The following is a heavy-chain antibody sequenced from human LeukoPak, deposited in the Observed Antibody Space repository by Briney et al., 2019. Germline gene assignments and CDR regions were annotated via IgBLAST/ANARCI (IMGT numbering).Heavy chain of an antibody. D-gene: IGHD3-22*01. CDR2: ISGSEGST. Sequence: GGSLRLSCAASGFTFGSYAMNWVHQAPGKGLEWVSTISGSEGSTYYADSVKGRFTISRDNSKNTLYMQMNSLRADDTAVYYCVRGYYDSRGDYWGQGTLVTVSS. CDR1: GFTFGSYA. J-gene: IGHJ4*02. V-gene: IGHV3-23*01. CDR3: VRGYYDSRGDY.